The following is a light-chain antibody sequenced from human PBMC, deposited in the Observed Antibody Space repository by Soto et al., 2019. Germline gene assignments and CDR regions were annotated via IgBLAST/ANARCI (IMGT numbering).Light chain of an antibody. J-gene: IGKJ1*01. CDR3: HQYNGT. CDR1: QSITRW. V-gene: IGKV1-5*01. CDR2: DAS. Sequence: DIQMTQCHPTLSASVGDRVTITCGASQSITRWLAWYKQKPGEAPKLLIYDASSLESGVPSRFSASGSGTEFIFTISSLQPDDFDIYYCHQYNGTFGHGTQVDIK.